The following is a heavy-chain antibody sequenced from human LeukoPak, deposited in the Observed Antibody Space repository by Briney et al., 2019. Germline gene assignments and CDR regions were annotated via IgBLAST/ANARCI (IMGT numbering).Heavy chain of an antibody. V-gene: IGHV4-4*07. CDR1: GGSISSYY. CDR2: IYTSGST. Sequence: SETLSLTCTVSGGSISSYYWSWIRQPAGKGLEWIGRIYTSGSTNYNPSLKSRVTISVDTSKNQFSLKLSSVTAADTAVYYCARVKVNWNSRVYYYYYYMDVWGKGTTVTVSS. D-gene: IGHD1-1*01. CDR3: ARVKVNWNSRVYYYYYYMDV. J-gene: IGHJ6*03.